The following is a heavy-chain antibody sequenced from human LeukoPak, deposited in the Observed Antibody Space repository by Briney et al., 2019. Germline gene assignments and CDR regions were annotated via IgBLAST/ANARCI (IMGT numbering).Heavy chain of an antibody. V-gene: IGHV3-74*01. CDR2: INSDGSIT. Sequence: GGSLRLSCAASGFTFSSYAMSWVRQAPGKGLVWVSRINSDGSITNYADSVKGRFTISRDNAKNTLYLQMNSLRGEDTAVYYCAGDQGRSTVNHFDYWGQGTLVTVSS. CDR3: AGDQGRSTVNHFDY. J-gene: IGHJ4*02. D-gene: IGHD1-14*01. CDR1: GFTFSSYA.